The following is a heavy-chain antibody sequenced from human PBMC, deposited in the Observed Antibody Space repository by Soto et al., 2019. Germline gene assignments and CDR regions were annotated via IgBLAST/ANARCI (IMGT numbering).Heavy chain of an antibody. CDR3: ARTVLDYGSGSYLYYFDY. J-gene: IGHJ4*02. CDR2: IYYSGST. Sequence: SETLSLTCTVSGGSLSSYYWSWIRQPPGEGLEWLGYIYYSGSTNYNPSLKSRVTISVDTSKNQFSLKLSSVTAADTAVYYCARTVLDYGSGSYLYYFDYWGQGTLVTVSS. D-gene: IGHD3-10*01. CDR1: GGSLSSYY. V-gene: IGHV4-59*01.